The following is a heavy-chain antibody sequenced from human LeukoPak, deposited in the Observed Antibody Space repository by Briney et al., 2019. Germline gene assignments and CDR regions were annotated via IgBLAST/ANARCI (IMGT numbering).Heavy chain of an antibody. CDR1: GYTFTGYY. CDR3: ARDPAAAGTGEDY. CDR2: INPNSGGT. J-gene: IGHJ4*02. V-gene: IGHV1-2*02. D-gene: IGHD6-13*01. Sequence: GASVKVSCKASGYTFTGYYMHWVRQAPGQGLEWMGWINPNSGGTNYAQKFQGRVTMTRDTSISTAYMELSRLRSDDTAVYYCARDPAAAGTGEDYWGQGTLVTVSS.